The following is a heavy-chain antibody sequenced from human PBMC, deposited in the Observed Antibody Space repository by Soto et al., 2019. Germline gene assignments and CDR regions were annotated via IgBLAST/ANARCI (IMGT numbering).Heavy chain of an antibody. D-gene: IGHD3-22*01. J-gene: IGHJ3*02. V-gene: IGHV1-3*01. CDR1: GYTFTSYA. CDR2: INAGNGNT. CDR3: ASWSPGVHYDSSGYYPHDAFDI. Sequence: ASVKVSCKASGYTFTSYAMHWVRQAPGQRLEWMGWINAGNGNTKYSQKFQGRVTITRDTSASTAYMELSSLRSEDTAVYYCASWSPGVHYDSSGYYPHDAFDIWGQGTMVTVSS.